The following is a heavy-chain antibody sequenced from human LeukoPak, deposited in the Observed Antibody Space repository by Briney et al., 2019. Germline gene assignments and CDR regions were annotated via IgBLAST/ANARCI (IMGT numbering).Heavy chain of an antibody. V-gene: IGHV3-30*18. D-gene: IGHD3-10*01. CDR1: GFTFSSYG. Sequence: GGSLRLSCAASGFTFSSYGMHWVRQAPGKGLEWVAVISYDGSNKYYADSAKGRFTISRDNSKNTLYLQMNSLRAEDTAVYYCAKTVVRGVSRYGMDVWGQGTTVTVSS. J-gene: IGHJ6*02. CDR3: AKTVVRGVSRYGMDV. CDR2: ISYDGSNK.